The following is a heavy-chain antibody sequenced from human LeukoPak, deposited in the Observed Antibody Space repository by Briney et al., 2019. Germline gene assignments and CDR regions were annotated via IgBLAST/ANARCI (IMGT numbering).Heavy chain of an antibody. CDR2: VSARGEGDKT. V-gene: IGHV3-23*01. Sequence: GESLKISCAASGFSFSLYAMRWVRQAPGKGLEWVAAVSARGEGDKTYYADSVKGRFTISRDNSKNTLYLQMNSLRAEDTAVYYCAKKAYSRASPGFDPWGQGTLVTVSS. J-gene: IGHJ5*02. CDR3: AKKAYSRASPGFDP. D-gene: IGHD6-13*01. CDR1: GFSFSLYA.